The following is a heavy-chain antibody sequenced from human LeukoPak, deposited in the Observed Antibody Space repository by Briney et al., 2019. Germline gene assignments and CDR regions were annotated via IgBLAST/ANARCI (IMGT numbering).Heavy chain of an antibody. V-gene: IGHV4-30-4*08. CDR3: ARGEMATTAFDY. CDR2: IYYSGST. CDR1: GGSISSGDYY. J-gene: IGHJ4*02. D-gene: IGHD5-24*01. Sequence: SETLSLTCTVSGGSISSGDYYWSWIRQPPGKGLEWVGYIYYSGSTYYNPSLKSRVTISVDTSKNQFSLKVSSVTAADTAVYYCARGEMATTAFDYWGQGTLVTVSS.